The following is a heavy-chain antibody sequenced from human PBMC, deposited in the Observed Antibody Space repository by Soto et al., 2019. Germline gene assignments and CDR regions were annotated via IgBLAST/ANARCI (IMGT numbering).Heavy chain of an antibody. Sequence: GGSLRLSCAASGFTFSSYGMHWVRQAPGKGLEWVAVISYDGSNKYYADSVKGRFTISRDDSKNTLYLQMNSLRAEDTAVYYCAKDYGMDVWGQGTTVTVSS. CDR1: GFTFSSYG. CDR3: AKDYGMDV. CDR2: ISYDGSNK. J-gene: IGHJ6*02. V-gene: IGHV3-30*18.